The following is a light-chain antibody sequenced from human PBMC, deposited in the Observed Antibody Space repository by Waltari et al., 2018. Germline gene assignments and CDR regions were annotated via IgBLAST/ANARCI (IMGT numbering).Light chain of an antibody. CDR3: CSYVGSNIYWV. V-gene: IGLV2-11*01. CDR2: NIN. J-gene: IGLJ3*02. CDR1: SSDIGDYNY. Sequence: QSALTQPRSVSGSPRQSVTISCTGTSSDIGDYNYVSWYQHYPDKAPKLIIYNINKPADAVPVRFSGSKSGNTASLTISGLQAEDEADYYCCSYVGSNIYWVFGGGTKLTVL.